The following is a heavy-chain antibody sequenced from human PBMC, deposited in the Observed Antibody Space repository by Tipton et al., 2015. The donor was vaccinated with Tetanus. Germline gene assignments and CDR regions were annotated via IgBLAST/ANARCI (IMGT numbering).Heavy chain of an antibody. CDR3: SAATGAH. Sequence: SLRLSCAASGFTFSDYSMNWVRQAPGKGLEWVSSLSGSADRTFYAGPVKGRFTISRDNSKNTLYLQMNGLRVEDTAVYYCSAATGAHWGQGTLVTVSS. CDR2: LSGSADRT. D-gene: IGHD1-14*01. J-gene: IGHJ1*01. CDR1: GFTFSDYS. V-gene: IGHV3-23*01.